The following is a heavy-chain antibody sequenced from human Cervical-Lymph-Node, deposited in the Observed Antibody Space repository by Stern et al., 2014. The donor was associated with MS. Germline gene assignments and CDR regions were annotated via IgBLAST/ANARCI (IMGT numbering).Heavy chain of an antibody. V-gene: IGHV1-69*09. J-gene: IGHJ5*02. Sequence: QVQLVQSGSEVKKPGSSVRVSCKASGGTFSSSGISWVRQAPGQGLEWRGRIIPILSITNYAQNFQGRVTITADKSTSTAYMELSSLRSEDTAVYYCATLGVTTGDFDPWGQGTLVTVSS. D-gene: IGHD4-17*01. CDR1: GGTFSSSG. CDR2: IIPILSIT. CDR3: ATLGVTTGDFDP.